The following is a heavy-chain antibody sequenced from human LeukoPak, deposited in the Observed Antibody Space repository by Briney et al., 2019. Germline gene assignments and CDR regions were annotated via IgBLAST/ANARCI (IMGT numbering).Heavy chain of an antibody. J-gene: IGHJ3*02. V-gene: IGHV1-8*03. CDR3: ATDFRHVPAAGGCAFDI. CDR2: MNPNSGNT. D-gene: IGHD2-2*01. Sequence: ASVKVSCKASGYSFTSHDINWVRQATGQGLEWMGWMNPNSGNTGYAQKFQGRVTITRNTSISTAYMELSSLRSEDTAVYYCATDFRHVPAAGGCAFDIWGQGTMVTVSS. CDR1: GYSFTSHD.